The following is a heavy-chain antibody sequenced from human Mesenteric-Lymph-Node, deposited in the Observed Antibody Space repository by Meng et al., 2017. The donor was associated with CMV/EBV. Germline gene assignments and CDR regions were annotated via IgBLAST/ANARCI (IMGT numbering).Heavy chain of an antibody. J-gene: IGHJ6*02. CDR2: INPNSGGT. CDR1: GYTFTGYY. D-gene: IGHD5-18*01. V-gene: IGHV1-2*02. Sequence: ASVKVSCKGSGYTFTGYYMHWVRQAPGQGLEWMGWINPNSGGTNYAQKFQGRVTMTRDTSISTAYMELSRLRSDDTAVYYCARVGWLQDYGMDVWGQGTTVTVSS. CDR3: ARVGWLQDYGMDV.